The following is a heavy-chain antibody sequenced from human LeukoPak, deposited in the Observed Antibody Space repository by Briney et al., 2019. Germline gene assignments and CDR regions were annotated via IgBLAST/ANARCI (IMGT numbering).Heavy chain of an antibody. D-gene: IGHD3-10*01. CDR3: AAEVRWFGELSAFDI. Sequence: SETLSLTCTVSGGSISSSTYYWGCIRQPPGKGLEWIGGIYYSGSTYYNPSLKSRVTISVDTSKNQFSLKLSSVTAADTAVYYCAAEVRWFGELSAFDIWGQGTMVTVSS. J-gene: IGHJ3*02. V-gene: IGHV4-39*07. CDR1: GGSISSSTYY. CDR2: IYYSGST.